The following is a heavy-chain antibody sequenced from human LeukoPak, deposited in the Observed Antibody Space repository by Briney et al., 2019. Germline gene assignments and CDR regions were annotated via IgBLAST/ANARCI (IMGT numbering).Heavy chain of an antibody. D-gene: IGHD5-18*01. J-gene: IGHJ6*03. CDR2: IYYSGST. CDR1: GGSISSYY. V-gene: IGHV4-59*01. CDR3: ARTTEGGYTYDYFYYYYMDA. Sequence: SETLSLTCTVSGGSISSYYWSWIRQPPGKGLEWIGYIYYSGSTNYNPSLKSRVTISVDTSKNQFSLKLSSVTAADTAAYYCARTTEGGYTYDYFYYYYMDAWGKGTTVTISS.